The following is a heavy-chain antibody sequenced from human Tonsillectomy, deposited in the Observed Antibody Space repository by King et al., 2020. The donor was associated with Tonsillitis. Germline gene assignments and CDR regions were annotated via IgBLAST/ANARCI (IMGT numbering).Heavy chain of an antibody. D-gene: IGHD2-15*01. CDR2: IFSYDEK. J-gene: IGHJ6*02. Sequence: TLKESGPVLVKPTETLTLTCTVSGFSLSNARMGVSWIRQPPGKALEWLAHIFSYDEKSYSTSLKSRLTISKDTYKSQVVLTMTNMDPVDTATYYCAREVVAATRRWYYYYGMDVWGQGTTVTVSS. V-gene: IGHV2-26*01. CDR3: AREVVAATRRWYYYYGMDV. CDR1: GFSLSNARMG.